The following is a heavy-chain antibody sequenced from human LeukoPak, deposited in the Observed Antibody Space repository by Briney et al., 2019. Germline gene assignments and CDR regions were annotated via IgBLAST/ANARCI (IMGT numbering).Heavy chain of an antibody. J-gene: IGHJ3*02. Sequence: SETLSLTCTVSGASTSHFYWNWIRQSPGKGLEGIGYMHNSGSSKHSPSLKSRVTISIDTSKNQFSLQLTSVAAADTAIYYCARSAEWLRYAFDIWGQGTMVSVSS. CDR3: ARSAEWLRYAFDI. V-gene: IGHV4-59*01. CDR1: GASTSHFY. D-gene: IGHD5-12*01. CDR2: MHNSGSS.